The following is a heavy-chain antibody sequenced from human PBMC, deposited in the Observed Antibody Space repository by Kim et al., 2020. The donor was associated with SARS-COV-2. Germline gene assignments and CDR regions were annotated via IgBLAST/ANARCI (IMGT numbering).Heavy chain of an antibody. J-gene: IGHJ4*02. D-gene: IGHD2-2*01. Sequence: GGSLRLSCAASGFTFSSYSMNWVRQAPGKGLEWVSYISSSSSTIYYADSVKGRFTISRDNAKNSLYLQMNSQRDEDTAVYYCASELGYCSSTSCYLAVTTRLGPDYWGQGTLVTVSS. V-gene: IGHV3-48*02. CDR1: GFTFSSYS. CDR2: ISSSSSTI. CDR3: ASELGYCSSTSCYLAVTTRLGPDY.